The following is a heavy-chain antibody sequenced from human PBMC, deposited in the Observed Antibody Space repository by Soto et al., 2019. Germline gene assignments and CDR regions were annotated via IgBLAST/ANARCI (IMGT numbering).Heavy chain of an antibody. V-gene: IGHV5-51*01. CDR3: ARPHNSNYWYFDL. Sequence: GESLKISCKGSGYSFTSYWIGWVRQMPGKGLEWMGIIYPGDSDTRYSPSFQGQVTISADKSISTAYLQWSSLKASDTAMYYCARPHNSNYWYFDLWGRGTLVTVSS. CDR2: IYPGDSDT. D-gene: IGHD4-4*01. CDR1: GYSFTSYW. J-gene: IGHJ2*01.